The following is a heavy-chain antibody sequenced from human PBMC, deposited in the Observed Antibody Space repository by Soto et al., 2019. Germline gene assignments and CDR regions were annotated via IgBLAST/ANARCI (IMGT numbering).Heavy chain of an antibody. V-gene: IGHV4-31*03. CDR1: GGSISSGGYY. J-gene: IGHJ4*01. Sequence: PSETLSLTCTVSGGSISSGGYYWSWIRQHPGKGLEWIGYIYYSGSTYYNPSLKSRVIISVDTSKNQFSLKLSSVTAADTAVYYCARNDYREFYFDYWGHGTLVTVSS. D-gene: IGHD4-17*01. CDR2: IYYSGST. CDR3: ARNDYREFYFDY.